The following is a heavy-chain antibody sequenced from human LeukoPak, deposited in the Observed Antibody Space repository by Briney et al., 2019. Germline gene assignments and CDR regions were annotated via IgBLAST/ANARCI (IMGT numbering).Heavy chain of an antibody. CDR3: AGPVVRAAEDAFDT. CDR2: IYYSGST. J-gene: IGHJ3*02. D-gene: IGHD2-2*01. CDR1: GGSISSGDYY. V-gene: IGHV4-30-4*08. Sequence: SETLSLTCTVSGGSISSGDYYWSWIRQPPGKGLEWIGYIYYSGSTYYNPSLKSRVTISVDTSKNQFSLKLSSVTAADTAVYYCAGPVVRAAEDAFDTWGQGTMGTGSS.